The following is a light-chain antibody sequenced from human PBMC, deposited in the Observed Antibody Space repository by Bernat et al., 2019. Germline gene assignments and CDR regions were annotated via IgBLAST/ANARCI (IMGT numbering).Light chain of an antibody. J-gene: IGKJ5*01. V-gene: IGKV1-33*01. CDR2: DAS. CDR3: QQYDNLPRT. Sequence: DIQMTQSPSSLSASVGDRVTITCQESQDISNYLKWYQQKPGKAPKLLIYDASNLETGVPSRFSGSGSGTDFTFTISSLQPEDIATYYCQQYDNLPRTFGQGTRLGI. CDR1: QDISNY.